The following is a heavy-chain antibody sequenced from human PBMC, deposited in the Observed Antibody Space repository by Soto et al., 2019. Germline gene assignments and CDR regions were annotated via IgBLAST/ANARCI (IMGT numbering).Heavy chain of an antibody. V-gene: IGHV6-1*01. Sequence: SQTLSLTCAISGDSVSGNSAAWNWIRQSPSRGLEWLGRTYYRSKWYNDYAVSVKSRISVNPDTSKNQFSLQLNSVTPEDTAVYYCARAGIHSSSWIFDYGGQGALVTVSS. CDR1: GDSVSGNSAA. CDR3: ARAGIHSSSWIFDY. D-gene: IGHD6-13*01. J-gene: IGHJ4*02. CDR2: TYYRSKWYN.